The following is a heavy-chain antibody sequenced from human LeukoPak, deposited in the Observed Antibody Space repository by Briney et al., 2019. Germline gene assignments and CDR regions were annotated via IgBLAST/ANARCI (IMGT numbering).Heavy chain of an antibody. V-gene: IGHV6-1*01. J-gene: IGHJ4*02. Sequence: SQTLSLTCAISGDSVTNNSAVWIWIKQSPSRGLQWLGRTYYRSKWYNDYAVSVKSRITINVDTSKNQFSLQLNSVTPEDTAVYYCARSSNLHYFDYWGQGTLVTVSS. CDR1: GDSVTNNSAV. CDR3: ARSSNLHYFDY. CDR2: TYYRSKWYN.